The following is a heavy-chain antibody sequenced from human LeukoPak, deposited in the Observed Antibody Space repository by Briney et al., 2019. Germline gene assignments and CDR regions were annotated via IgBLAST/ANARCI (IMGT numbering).Heavy chain of an antibody. V-gene: IGHV3-11*05. Sequence: PGGSLRLSCAASGFTFSDYYMSWIRQAPGKGLEWVSYIGSSSSYTNYADSVKGRFTISRDNAKNSLYLQMNSLRAEDTAVYYCARDLGDSSGDRGFDYWGQGTLVTVSS. CDR2: IGSSSSYT. CDR1: GFTFSDYY. D-gene: IGHD3-22*01. CDR3: ARDLGDSSGDRGFDY. J-gene: IGHJ4*02.